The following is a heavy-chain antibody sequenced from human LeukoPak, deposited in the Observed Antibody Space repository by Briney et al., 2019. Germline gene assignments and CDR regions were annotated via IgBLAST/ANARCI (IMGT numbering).Heavy chain of an antibody. CDR1: GGTFSSYA. Sequence: SVKVSCKASGGTFSSYAISWVRQAPGQGLEWMGRIIPILGIANYAQKFQGRVTITADKSTSTAYMELSSLRSEDTAVYFCARTKWNDALYYFDYWGQGTLVTVSS. V-gene: IGHV1-69*04. CDR3: ARTKWNDALYYFDY. CDR2: IIPILGIA. D-gene: IGHD1-1*01. J-gene: IGHJ4*02.